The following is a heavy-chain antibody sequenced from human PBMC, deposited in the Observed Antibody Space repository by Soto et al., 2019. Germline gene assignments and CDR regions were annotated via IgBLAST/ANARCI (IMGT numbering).Heavy chain of an antibody. CDR3: AKDADQLLYPYYYGMDV. Sequence: EVQLLESGGGLVQPGGSLRLSCAASGFTFSSYAMSWVRQAPGKGLEWVSAISGSGSSTYYADSVKGRFTISRDNSKNTLYLQMNSLRAEDTAVYYCAKDADQLLYPYYYGMDVWGQGTTVTVSS. CDR1: GFTFSSYA. V-gene: IGHV3-23*01. CDR2: ISGSGSST. J-gene: IGHJ6*02. D-gene: IGHD2-2*02.